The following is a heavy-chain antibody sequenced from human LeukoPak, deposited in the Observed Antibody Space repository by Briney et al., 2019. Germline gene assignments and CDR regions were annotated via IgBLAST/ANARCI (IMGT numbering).Heavy chain of an antibody. CDR3: ARYDIVAAAFIDY. V-gene: IGHV3-7*01. Sequence: PGGSLRLSCVASEFTFSNYWMTWVRXXXXKXXXXXANIKADGSEKYYXDSVXGXFTISRDNAKNSLHLQMNSLRVEDTAMYFCARYDIVAAAFIDYWGQGTLVTVS. CDR2: IKADGSEK. J-gene: IGHJ4*02. CDR1: EFTFSNYW. D-gene: IGHD5-12*01.